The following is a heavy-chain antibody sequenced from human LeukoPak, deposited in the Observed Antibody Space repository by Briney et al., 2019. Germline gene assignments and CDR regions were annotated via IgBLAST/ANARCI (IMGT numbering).Heavy chain of an antibody. CDR1: GFTFDDYA. CDR3: ARGIAMAYFDY. V-gene: IGHV4-59*01. D-gene: IGHD6-19*01. J-gene: IGHJ4*02. Sequence: LRLSCAASGFTFDDYAMHWVRQPPGKGLEWIGNIYHSGSTNYNPSLESRVTISVDTSKNQVSLKLSSVTAADTAVYYCARGIAMAYFDYWGQGTLVTVSS. CDR2: IYHSGST.